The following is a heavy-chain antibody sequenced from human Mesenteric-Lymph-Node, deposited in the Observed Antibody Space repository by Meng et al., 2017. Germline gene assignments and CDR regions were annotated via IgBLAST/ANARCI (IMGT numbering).Heavy chain of an antibody. CDR1: GGSFSGYY. Sequence: QVQLQGSGPGLVKPSQTLSLTCAVYGGSFSGYYWSWIRQPPGKGLEWIGEINHSGSTNYNPSLKSRVTISVDTSKNQFSLKLSSVTAADTAVYYCASWVGATKFDYWGQGTLVTVSS. CDR3: ASWVGATKFDY. CDR2: INHSGST. D-gene: IGHD1-26*01. J-gene: IGHJ4*02. V-gene: IGHV4-34*09.